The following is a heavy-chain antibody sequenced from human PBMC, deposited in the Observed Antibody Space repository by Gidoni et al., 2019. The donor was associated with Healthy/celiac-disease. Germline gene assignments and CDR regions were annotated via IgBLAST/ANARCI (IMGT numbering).Heavy chain of an antibody. J-gene: IGHJ3*02. CDR1: RCSIRSSSYY. D-gene: IGHD6-6*01. CDR3: ARHMRRIQLGAFDI. V-gene: IGHV4-39*01. CDR2: IYYSGST. Sequence: QLPLQESGPGLVKPSETLCLTCTVSRCSIRSSSYYWGWIRQLPGKGLEWIGSIYYSGSTYYNPSLKSRVTISVDTSKNQFSLKLSSVTAADTAVYYCARHMRRIQLGAFDIWGQGTMVTVSS.